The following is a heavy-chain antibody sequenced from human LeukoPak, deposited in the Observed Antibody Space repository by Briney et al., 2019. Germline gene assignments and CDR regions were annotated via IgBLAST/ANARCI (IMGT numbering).Heavy chain of an antibody. J-gene: IGHJ4*02. CDR3: TRDLGFGGLPTG. V-gene: IGHV3-66*01. CDR2: IYSDATT. CDR1: GFTVSTNY. Sequence: PGGSLRLSCAASGFTVSTNYMNWVRQAPGKGLEWVSVIYSDATTYYADSVKGRFTISRDNSKNTVSLLMNNLRVDDTAVYYCTRDLGFGGLPTGWGQGTLVTVSS. D-gene: IGHD1-1*01.